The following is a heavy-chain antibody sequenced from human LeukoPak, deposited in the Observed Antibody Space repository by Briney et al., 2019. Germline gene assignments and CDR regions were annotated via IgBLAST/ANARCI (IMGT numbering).Heavy chain of an antibody. CDR2: VFRSGST. Sequence: SETLSLTCTASGASIRSYYWSWIRQFPGEGLEWIGCVFRSGSTNYNPSLKSRLTISADTSKNQFYLTLSSVTAADTAVYYCARHTRDGYNTFDSWGQATLVTVSS. V-gene: IGHV4-59*08. CDR1: GASIRSYY. CDR3: ARHTRDGYNTFDS. J-gene: IGHJ4*02. D-gene: IGHD5-24*01.